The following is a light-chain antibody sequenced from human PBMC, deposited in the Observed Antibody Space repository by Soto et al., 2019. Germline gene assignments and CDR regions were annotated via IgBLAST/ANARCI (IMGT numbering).Light chain of an antibody. CDR2: EVT. V-gene: IGLV2-8*01. J-gene: IGLJ1*01. CDR3: SSYAGSNNYV. CDR1: SSDVGGYNY. Sequence: QSALTQPPSASGSPGQSVTISCTGTSSDVGGYNYVSWYQHHPGKAPKLMIYEVTKRPSGVPDRFSGSKSGNTASLTVSGPQAEDEADYYCSSYAGSNNYVFGTGTKVTVL.